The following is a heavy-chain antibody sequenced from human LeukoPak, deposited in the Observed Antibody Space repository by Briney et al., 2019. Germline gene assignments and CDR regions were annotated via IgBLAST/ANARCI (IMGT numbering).Heavy chain of an antibody. J-gene: IGHJ4*02. D-gene: IGHD4-11*01. V-gene: IGHV4-34*01. CDR3: ARGQGTVTTH. CDR1: GGSFSGYY. Sequence: SETLSLTCAVSGGSFSGYYWTWIRQPPGKGLEWIGEINHSGSANYDPSLMSRVTISLDTSKNHFSLNLSSVTAADTAVYYCARGQGTVTTHWGQGTLVTVSS. CDR2: INHSGSA.